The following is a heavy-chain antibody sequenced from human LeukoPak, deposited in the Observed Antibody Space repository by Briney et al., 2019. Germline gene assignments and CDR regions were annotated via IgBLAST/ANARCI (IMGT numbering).Heavy chain of an antibody. CDR2: INRDGSRT. J-gene: IGHJ4*02. CDR3: AKGLNGVSFSFDY. Sequence: GGSLRLSCAASGFIFSNYWMDWVRQAPGKGLVWVSRINRDGSRTRYADSVKGRFTISRDNAKNTLDLQMNSLRTEDTAFYYCAKGLNGVSFSFDYWGRGTLVTVSS. CDR1: GFIFSNYW. V-gene: IGHV3-74*01. D-gene: IGHD2-8*01.